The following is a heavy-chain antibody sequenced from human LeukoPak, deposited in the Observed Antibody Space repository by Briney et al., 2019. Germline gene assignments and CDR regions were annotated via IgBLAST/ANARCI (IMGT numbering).Heavy chain of an antibody. CDR1: GYTFTSYD. V-gene: IGHV1-8*01. J-gene: IGHJ6*02. D-gene: IGHD6-19*01. CDR2: MNPNSGNT. Sequence: ASVKVSCKASGYTFTSYDINWVRQATGQGLEWMRWMNPNSGNTGYAQKFQGRVTMTRNTSISTAYMELSSLRSEDTAVYYCARGTPDVISGWHYYYGMDVWGQGTTVTVSS. CDR3: ARGTPDVISGWHYYYGMDV.